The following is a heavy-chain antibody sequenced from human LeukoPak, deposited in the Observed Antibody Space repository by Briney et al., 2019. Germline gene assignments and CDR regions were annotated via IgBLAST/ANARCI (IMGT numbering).Heavy chain of an antibody. CDR2: IYHSGSI. Sequence: SQTLSLTCAVSGGSISSSKWWSWVRQPPGKGLEWIGEIYHSGSINFNPSLKSRVTISVDKPKNQFSLKLSSVTAADTAVYYCASSYYYESSGYPYWGQGTLVTVSS. V-gene: IGHV4-4*02. CDR1: GGSISSSKW. J-gene: IGHJ4*02. CDR3: ASSYYYESSGYPY. D-gene: IGHD3-22*01.